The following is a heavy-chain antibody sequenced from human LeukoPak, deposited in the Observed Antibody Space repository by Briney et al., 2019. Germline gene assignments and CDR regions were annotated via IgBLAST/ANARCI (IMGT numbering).Heavy chain of an antibody. D-gene: IGHD3-3*01. CDR3: ARGSPMGRFLEWFPSLGY. J-gene: IGHJ4*02. V-gene: IGHV3-23*01. CDR1: GFTFSSYA. CDR2: ISGSGGST. Sequence: GGSLRLSCAASGFTFSSYAMSWVRQAPGKGLEWVSAISGSGGSTYYADSVKGRFTISRDNSKNTLYLQMNSLRAEDTAVYYCARGSPMGRFLEWFPSLGYWGQGTLVTVSS.